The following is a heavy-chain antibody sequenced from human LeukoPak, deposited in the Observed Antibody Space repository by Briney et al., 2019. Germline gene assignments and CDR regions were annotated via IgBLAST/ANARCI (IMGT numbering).Heavy chain of an antibody. D-gene: IGHD6-19*01. V-gene: IGHV1-8*01. CDR3: ARGRLPGIAVVIWFDP. CDR2: MNPNSGNT. J-gene: IGHJ5*02. Sequence: ASVKVSCKAPGYTFTSYDINWVRQATGQGLEWMGWMNPNSGNTGYAQKFQGRVTMTRNTSISTAYMELSSLRSEDTAVYYCARGRLPGIAVVIWFDPWGQGTLVTVSS. CDR1: GYTFTSYD.